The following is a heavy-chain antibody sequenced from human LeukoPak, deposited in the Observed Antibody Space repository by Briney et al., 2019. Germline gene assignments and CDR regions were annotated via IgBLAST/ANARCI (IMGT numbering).Heavy chain of an antibody. CDR3: AREGGDILTGYYNDY. CDR1: GFTFSSYG. CDR2: IWYDGSNK. V-gene: IGHV3-33*01. D-gene: IGHD3-9*01. Sequence: GRSLRLSCAASGFTFSSYGMHWVRQAPGKGLEWVAVIWYDGSNKYYADSVKGRFTISRDNSKNTLYLQMNSLRAEDTAVYYCAREGGDILTGYYNDYWGQGTLVTVSS. J-gene: IGHJ4*02.